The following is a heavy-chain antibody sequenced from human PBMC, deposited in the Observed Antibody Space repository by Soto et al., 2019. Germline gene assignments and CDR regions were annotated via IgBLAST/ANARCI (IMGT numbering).Heavy chain of an antibody. CDR1: GFTFSSYA. CDR3: ARARLRYFDWSDGVFDY. J-gene: IGHJ4*02. V-gene: IGHV3-30-3*01. D-gene: IGHD3-9*01. Sequence: QVQLVESGGGVVQPGRSLRLSCAASGFTFSSYAMHWVRQAPGKGLEWVAVISYDGSNKYYADSVKGRFTISRDNSKNTLYLQMNSLRAEDTAVYYCARARLRYFDWSDGVFDYWGQGTLVTVSS. CDR2: ISYDGSNK.